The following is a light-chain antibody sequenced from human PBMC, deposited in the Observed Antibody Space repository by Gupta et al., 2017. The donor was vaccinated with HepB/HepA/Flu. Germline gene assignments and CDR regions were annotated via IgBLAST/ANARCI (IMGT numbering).Light chain of an antibody. Sequence: QPVLTQPPSASGTPGQRVAIYCSGSSSNVGRDNVYWYRQLPGTAPNPLIYNDDRRPSGVPDRFSGSKSGTSASLAISGLRSEDEADYYCAAWDNSLSAYVFGTGTWVTVL. CDR2: NDD. J-gene: IGLJ1*01. V-gene: IGLV1-47*02. CDR1: SSNVGRDN. CDR3: AAWDNSLSAYV.